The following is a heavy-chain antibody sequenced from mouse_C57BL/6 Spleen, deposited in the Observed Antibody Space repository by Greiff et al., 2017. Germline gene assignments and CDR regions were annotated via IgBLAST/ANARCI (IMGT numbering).Heavy chain of an antibody. CDR1: GYTFTDYN. CDR2: INPNNGGT. D-gene: IGHD3-2*02. Sequence: VQLKQSGPELVKPGASVKIPCKASGYTFTDYNMDWVKQSHGKSLEWIGDINPNNGGTIYNQKFKGKATLTVDKSSSTAYMELRSLTSEDTAVYYCARGAAAQAFDYWGQGTTLTVSS. J-gene: IGHJ2*01. CDR3: ARGAAAQAFDY. V-gene: IGHV1-18*01.